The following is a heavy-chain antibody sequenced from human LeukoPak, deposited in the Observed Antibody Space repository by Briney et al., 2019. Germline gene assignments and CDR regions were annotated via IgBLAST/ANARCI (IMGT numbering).Heavy chain of an antibody. CDR3: ARASVAGTFVFDY. Sequence: PGGSLRLSCAASGFTVSSNYVSWVRQAPGKGLEWVSVIYSGGSTYYADSVKGRFTISRDNSKNTLYLQMNSLRAEDTAMYYCARASVAGTFVFDYWGQGTLVTVSS. D-gene: IGHD6-19*01. CDR2: IYSGGST. CDR1: GFTVSSNY. J-gene: IGHJ4*02. V-gene: IGHV3-53*01.